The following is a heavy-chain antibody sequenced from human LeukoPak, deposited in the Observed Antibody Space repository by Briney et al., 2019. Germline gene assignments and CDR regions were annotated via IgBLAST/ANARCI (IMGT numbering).Heavy chain of an antibody. D-gene: IGHD6-13*01. CDR1: GGSMSSYY. V-gene: IGHV4-4*07. J-gene: IGHJ6*02. CDR2: IYTSGST. Sequence: SETLSLTCTVSGGSMSSYYWSWIRQPAGKGLEWIGRIYTSGSTNYNPSLKSRVTMSVDTSKNQFSLKLSSVTAADTAVYYCARERSQLVPFYYYYGMDVWGQGTTVTVSS. CDR3: ARERSQLVPFYYYYGMDV.